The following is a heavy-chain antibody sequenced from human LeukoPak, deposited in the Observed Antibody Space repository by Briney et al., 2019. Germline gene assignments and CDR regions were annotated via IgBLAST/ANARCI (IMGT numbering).Heavy chain of an antibody. D-gene: IGHD3-22*01. V-gene: IGHV1-69*05. CDR2: IIPIFATA. J-gene: IGHJ4*02. Sequence: ASVKVSCKASGGTFSSYGISWVRQAPGQGLEWMGTIIPIFATANYAQKFQGRVTITTDESTSTAYMELSSLRSEDTAVYYCAKTITYYYDNSAYPSFYYWGQGTLVTVSS. CDR1: GGTFSSYG. CDR3: AKTITYYYDNSAYPSFYY.